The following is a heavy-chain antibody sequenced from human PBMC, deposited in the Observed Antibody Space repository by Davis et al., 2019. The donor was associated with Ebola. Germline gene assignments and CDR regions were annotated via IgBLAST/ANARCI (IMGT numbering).Heavy chain of an antibody. CDR3: ARGEWELLGARFDP. Sequence: ASVTLSCKASGYTFTGYYMHWVRQAPGQGLEWMGWINPNSGGTNYAQKFQGWVTMTRDTSISTAYMALSRLRSDDTAVYYCARGEWELLGARFDPWGQGTLVTVSS. J-gene: IGHJ5*02. D-gene: IGHD1-26*01. CDR2: INPNSGGT. V-gene: IGHV1-2*04. CDR1: GYTFTGYY.